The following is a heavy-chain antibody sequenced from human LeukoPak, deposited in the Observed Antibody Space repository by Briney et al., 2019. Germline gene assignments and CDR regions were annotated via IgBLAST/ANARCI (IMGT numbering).Heavy chain of an antibody. CDR1: GYTFTGYC. V-gene: IGHV1-2*02. D-gene: IGHD1-20*01. J-gene: IGHJ6*03. Sequence: ASVKVSCKASGYTFTGYCMHWVRQAPGQGLEWMGWINPNSGGTNYAQKFQGRVTMTRDTSISTAYMELSRLRSDDTAVYYCARGVTGTLYYYYMDVWGKGTTVTVSS. CDR2: INPNSGGT. CDR3: ARGVTGTLYYYYMDV.